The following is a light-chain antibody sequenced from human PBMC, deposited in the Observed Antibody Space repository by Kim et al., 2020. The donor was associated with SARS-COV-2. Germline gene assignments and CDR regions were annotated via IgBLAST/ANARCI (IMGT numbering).Light chain of an antibody. Sequence: SYELTQPPSVSVSPGQTASITCAGDKLGDKFVCWYQQKPGQSPVLVIYQDTKRPSGIPERFSGSNSGKTATLTISGTQAKDEADYYCQAWDSSTKGVFGGGTKLTVL. CDR2: QDT. CDR3: QAWDSSTKGV. V-gene: IGLV3-1*01. J-gene: IGLJ3*02. CDR1: KLGDKF.